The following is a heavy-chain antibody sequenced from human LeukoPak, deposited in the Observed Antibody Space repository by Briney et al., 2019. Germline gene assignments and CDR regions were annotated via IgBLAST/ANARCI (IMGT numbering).Heavy chain of an antibody. V-gene: IGHV4-39*01. Sequence: SETLSLTCTVSGGSISSSSYYWGWIRQPPGKGLECIGSLYYSGSTYYNPSLKSRVTISVDTSKNQFSLKLSSVTAADTAVYYCARVPTVTFFDYWGQGTLVTVSS. CDR2: LYYSGST. J-gene: IGHJ4*02. CDR3: ARVPTVTFFDY. CDR1: GGSISSSSYY. D-gene: IGHD4-17*01.